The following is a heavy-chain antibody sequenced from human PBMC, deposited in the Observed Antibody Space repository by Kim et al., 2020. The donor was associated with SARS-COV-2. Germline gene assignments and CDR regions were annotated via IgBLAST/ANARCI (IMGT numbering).Heavy chain of an antibody. D-gene: IGHD4-17*01. J-gene: IGHJ4*02. V-gene: IGHV3-23*01. CDR1: GFTFTTYT. Sequence: GGSLRLSCVASGFTFTTYTMNWVRQAPGKGLEWVSGVCGGVVSTNNAAPVKGRFTTSSDSSKNTLYFKINSLRAEDTAVYYCAKESSVTTQTTGGDFFDSCGQGTLVTVSS. CDR3: AKESSVTTQTTGGDFFDS. CDR2: VCGGVVST.